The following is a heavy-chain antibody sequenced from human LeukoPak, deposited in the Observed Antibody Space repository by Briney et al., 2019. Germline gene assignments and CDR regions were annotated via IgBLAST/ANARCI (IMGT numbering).Heavy chain of an antibody. CDR2: VFSDGVGE. J-gene: IGHJ4*02. CDR3: AKGGIAAAGTADY. V-gene: IGHV3-30-3*01. CDR1: GFTFNSYT. Sequence: GGSLRLSCAASGFTFNSYTMPWVRQAPGKGLEWVALVFSDGVGEYNADSAKGRFTISRDNSKNTLYLQMNSLRAEDTAVYYCAKGGIAAAGTADYWGQGTLVTVSS. D-gene: IGHD6-13*01.